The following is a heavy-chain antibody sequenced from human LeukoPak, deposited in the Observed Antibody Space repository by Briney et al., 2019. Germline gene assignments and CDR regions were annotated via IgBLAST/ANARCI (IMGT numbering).Heavy chain of an antibody. CDR3: ARARQLGYCSGGSCRAFDI. V-gene: IGHV4-30-4*01. CDR1: GGSISSGDYY. J-gene: IGHJ3*02. Sequence: SETLSLTCTVSGGSISSGDYYWSWIRQPPGKGLEWIGYIYYSGSTYYNPSLKSRVTISVDRSKNQFSLKLSSVTAADTAVYYCARARQLGYCSGGSCRAFDIWGQGTMVTVSS. D-gene: IGHD2-15*01. CDR2: IYYSGST.